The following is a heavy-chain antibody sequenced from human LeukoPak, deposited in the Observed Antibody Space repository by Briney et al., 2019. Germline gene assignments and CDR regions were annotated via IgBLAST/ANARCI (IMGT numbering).Heavy chain of an antibody. Sequence: EPGGSLRLSCAASGFTFSSYSMNWVHQAPGKGLEWVSSISSSSSYIYYADSVKGRFTISRDNAKNSLYLQMNSLRAEDTAVYYCARGYCSSTSCWGFDYWGQGTLVTVSS. D-gene: IGHD2-2*01. J-gene: IGHJ4*02. CDR2: ISSSSSYI. CDR1: GFTFSSYS. CDR3: ARGYCSSTSCWGFDY. V-gene: IGHV3-21*01.